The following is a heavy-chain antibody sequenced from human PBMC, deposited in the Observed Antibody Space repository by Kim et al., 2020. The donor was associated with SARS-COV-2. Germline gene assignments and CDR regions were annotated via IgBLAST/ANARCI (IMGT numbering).Heavy chain of an antibody. CDR2: IKSKTDGGTT. D-gene: IGHD3-16*01. J-gene: IGHJ4*02. V-gene: IGHV3-15*01. CDR3: HWGSSIDY. CDR1: GFTFSNAW. Sequence: GGSLRLSCAASGFTFSNAWMTWVRQAPGKGLEWVGRIKSKTDGGTTDYAAPVKGRFTISRDDSRNTLYLQINSPKTEDTAVYYCHWGSSIDYWGQGTLVTVSS.